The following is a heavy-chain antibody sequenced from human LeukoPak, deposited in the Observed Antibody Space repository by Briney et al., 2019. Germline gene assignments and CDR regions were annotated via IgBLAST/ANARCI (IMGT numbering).Heavy chain of an antibody. CDR2: INHSGST. J-gene: IGHJ4*02. CDR3: ASQAFQLPISRGCFDY. V-gene: IGHV4-34*01. CDR1: GGSFSGYY. D-gene: IGHD2-2*01. Sequence: SETLSLTCAVYGGSFSGYYWSWIRQPPGKGLEWIGEINHSGSTNYNPSLKSRVTISVDTSKNQFSLKLSSVTAADTAVYYCASQAFQLPISRGCFDYWGQGTLVTVSS.